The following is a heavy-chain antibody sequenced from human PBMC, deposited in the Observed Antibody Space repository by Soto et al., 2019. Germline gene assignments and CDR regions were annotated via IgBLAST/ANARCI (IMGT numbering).Heavy chain of an antibody. V-gene: IGHV3-7*01. J-gene: IGHJ4*02. CDR2: IKTDGSDK. Sequence: EVQLVESGGDLVQPGGSLRLSCVASAFTFSSSWVSWVRQTPGKGLEWAASIKTDGSDKYYLDSVKGRFTISRDNTKNSLFLQMNSLRIEDTAMYYCLTLFRSASSEYWGQGTLVTVSS. CDR3: LTLFRSASSEY. CDR1: AFTFSSSW. D-gene: IGHD2-15*01.